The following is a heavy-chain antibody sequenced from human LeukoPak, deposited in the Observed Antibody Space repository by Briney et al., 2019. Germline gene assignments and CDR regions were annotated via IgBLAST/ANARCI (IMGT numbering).Heavy chain of an antibody. V-gene: IGHV3-23*01. D-gene: IGHD6-19*01. CDR1: GFTFSSYA. Sequence: GGSLRLSCAASGFTFSSYAMSWVRQAPGKGLEWVSAISGSTYYADSVKGRFTISRDNSKNTLYLQMNSLRAEDTAVYYCAEGAGSDAFDIWGQGTMVTVSS. CDR2: ISGST. CDR3: AEGAGSDAFDI. J-gene: IGHJ3*02.